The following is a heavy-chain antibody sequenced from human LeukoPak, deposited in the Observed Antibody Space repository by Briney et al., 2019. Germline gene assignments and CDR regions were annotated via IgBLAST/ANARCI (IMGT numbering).Heavy chain of an antibody. CDR3: AREIAGTVTTFADY. V-gene: IGHV3-48*03. J-gene: IGHJ4*02. Sequence: TGGSLRLSCAASGFTFSSYEMNWVRQAPGKGLEWVSYISSSGSTIYYADSVKGRFTISRDNAENSLYLQMNSLRAEDTAVYYCAREIAGTVTTFADYWGQGTLVTVSS. CDR1: GFTFSSYE. CDR2: ISSSGSTI. D-gene: IGHD4-17*01.